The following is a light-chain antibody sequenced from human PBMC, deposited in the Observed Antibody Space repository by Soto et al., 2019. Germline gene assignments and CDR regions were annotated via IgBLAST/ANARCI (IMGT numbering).Light chain of an antibody. J-gene: IGKJ2*02. CDR2: AAS. CDR3: QQSYATVRT. CDR1: QGISTF. V-gene: IGKV1-39*01. Sequence: DIQMTQSPSSLSTSVGDRVPITCRASQGISTFLNWYQQTPGKAPRLLIYAASRLQSCFQARFKGSVAVTDFTLTITSRQPEDFGIYYCQQSYATVRTVGVGTKLDVK.